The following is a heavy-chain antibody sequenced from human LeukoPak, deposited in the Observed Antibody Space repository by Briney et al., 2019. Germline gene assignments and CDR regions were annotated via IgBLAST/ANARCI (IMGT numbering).Heavy chain of an antibody. D-gene: IGHD4-17*01. CDR1: GFTLSSNY. CDR2: IYSSGST. CDR3: ARHLSGDDI. V-gene: IGHV3-53*01. Sequence: GGSLRLSCAASGFTLSSNYMNWVRQAPGKGLEWVSIIYSSGSTYYADSVKGRFTISRDNSKNALYLQMNSLRDEDTAVYYCARHLSGDDIWGQGTMVTVSS. J-gene: IGHJ3*02.